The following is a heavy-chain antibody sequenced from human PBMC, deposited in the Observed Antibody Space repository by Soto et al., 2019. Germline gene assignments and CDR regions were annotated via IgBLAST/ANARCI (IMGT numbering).Heavy chain of an antibody. CDR2: ISDSGGST. V-gene: IGHV3-23*01. J-gene: IGHJ4*02. D-gene: IGHD2-15*01. CDR3: AKSRRSGGSCYDY. Sequence: EVQLLESGGGLVQPGGSLRLSCGVSGFRFSNYAMSWVRQAPGKGLEWVSGISDSGGSTYYADSVKGRFTISRDNYKNTLYLQMNSLRPEDTAVYYCAKSRRSGGSCYDYWGQGTLVTVSS. CDR1: GFRFSNYA.